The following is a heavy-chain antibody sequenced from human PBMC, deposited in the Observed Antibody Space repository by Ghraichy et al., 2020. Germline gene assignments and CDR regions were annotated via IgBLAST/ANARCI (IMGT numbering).Heavy chain of an antibody. Sequence: GGSLRLSCAASGFTFSSYGMHWVRQAPGKGLEWVAVISYDGSNKYYADSVKGRFTISRDNSKNTLYLQMNSLRAEDTAVYYCVKDQDVLMVYDAVDYWGQGTLVTVSS. J-gene: IGHJ4*02. D-gene: IGHD2-8*01. V-gene: IGHV3-30*18. CDR3: VKDQDVLMVYDAVDY. CDR2: ISYDGSNK. CDR1: GFTFSSYG.